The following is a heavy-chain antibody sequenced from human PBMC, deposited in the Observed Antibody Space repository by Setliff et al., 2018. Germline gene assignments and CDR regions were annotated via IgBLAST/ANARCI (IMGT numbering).Heavy chain of an antibody. CDR2: ISGSGGST. V-gene: IGHV3-23*01. CDR3: AKNGFGVVALGVNNWFDP. D-gene: IGHD3-10*01. Sequence: GESLKISCAASGFTFDDYAMSWVRQAPGKGLEWVSAISGSGGSTYYADSVKGRFTISRDNSKNTLYLQMNSLRAEDTAVYYCAKNGFGVVALGVNNWFDPWGQGTLVTVSS. J-gene: IGHJ5*02. CDR1: GFTFDDYA.